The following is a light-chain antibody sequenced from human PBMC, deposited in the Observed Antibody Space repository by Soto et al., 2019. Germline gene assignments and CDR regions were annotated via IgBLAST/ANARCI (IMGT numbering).Light chain of an antibody. CDR3: SSYTSTSSVV. V-gene: IGLV2-14*01. CDR2: EVS. CDR1: SSDVGTYNY. J-gene: IGLJ2*01. Sequence: QSVLSQPASVSGSPGQSISISCTGTSSDVGTYNYVSWYQQHPGKAPKLIIYEVSDRPSGVSSRFSGSKSANTASLTISGLQAEDEADYYCSSYTSTSSVVFGGGTKLTVL.